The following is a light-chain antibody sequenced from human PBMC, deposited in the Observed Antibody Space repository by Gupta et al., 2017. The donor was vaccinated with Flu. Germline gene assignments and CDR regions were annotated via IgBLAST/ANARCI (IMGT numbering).Light chain of an antibody. CDR2: DDS. CDR1: NLGCTC. V-gene: IGLV3-21*02. Sequence: SYVLTQPPSVSVPPGPTDRITFGGHNLGCTCVHWYQQKPGQAPAVAAYDDSARPSWVPQGFSCSNSGNTATVTISTVEAGDEDDYYCQVWQSSSDNLRVFGGGTKLTVL. CDR3: QVWQSSSDNLRV. J-gene: IGLJ3*02.